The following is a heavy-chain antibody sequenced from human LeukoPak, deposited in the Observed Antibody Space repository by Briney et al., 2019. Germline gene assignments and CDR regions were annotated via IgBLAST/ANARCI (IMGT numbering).Heavy chain of an antibody. D-gene: IGHD6-13*01. Sequence: SETLSLTCTVSGGSISSSSYYWGWIRQPPGKGLEWIGSIYYSGSTYYNPSLKSRVTISVDTSKNQFSLKLSSVTAADTAVYYCARHRSTAAAGIGIDPWGQGTLVTVSS. CDR3: ARHRSTAAAGIGIDP. CDR1: GGSISSSSYY. CDR2: IYYSGST. J-gene: IGHJ5*02. V-gene: IGHV4-39*01.